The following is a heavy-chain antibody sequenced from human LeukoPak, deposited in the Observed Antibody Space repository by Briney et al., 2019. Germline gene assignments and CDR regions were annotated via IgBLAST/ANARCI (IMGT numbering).Heavy chain of an antibody. CDR2: IKQDGSEK. CDR3: ARVNSGWYYFDY. Sequence: GGSVRLSCAASGFTFSSYWMSWVRQAPGKGLEWVANIKQDGSEKFYVDSVKGRFTISRDNAKNSLYLQMNSLRAEDTAVYYCARVNSGWYYFDYWGQETVVSLFS. V-gene: IGHV3-7*05. J-gene: IGHJ4*02. CDR1: GFTFSSYW. D-gene: IGHD6-19*01.